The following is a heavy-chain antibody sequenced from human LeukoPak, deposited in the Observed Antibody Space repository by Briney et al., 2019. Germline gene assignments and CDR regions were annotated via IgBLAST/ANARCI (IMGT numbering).Heavy chain of an antibody. CDR3: AKSGRYGSGSNNWFDP. J-gene: IGHJ5*02. D-gene: IGHD3-10*01. CDR1: GFTFSSYW. V-gene: IGHV3-74*01. CDR2: INTDGSNA. Sequence: QAGGSLRLSCAASGFTFSSYWMHWVRQAPGKGLVWVSRINTDGSNATYADSVKGRFTISRDNAKNTLYLQMNSLRAEDTAVYYCAKSGRYGSGSNNWFDPWGQGTLVTVSS.